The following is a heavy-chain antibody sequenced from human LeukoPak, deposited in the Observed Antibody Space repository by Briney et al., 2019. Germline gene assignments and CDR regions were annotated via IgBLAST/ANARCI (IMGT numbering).Heavy chain of an antibody. V-gene: IGHV4-39*07. J-gene: IGHJ5*02. D-gene: IGHD5/OR15-5a*01. CDR3: ARHSGSVKGPWWFDP. CDR2: IYYSGST. CDR1: GGSISSSNFY. Sequence: SETLSLTCTVSGGSISSSNFYWGWIRQPPGKGLEWIGSIYYSGSTYYNPSLKSRVTISVDTSKNQFSLKLSSVTAADTAVYYCARHSGSVKGPWWFDPWGQGTLVTVSS.